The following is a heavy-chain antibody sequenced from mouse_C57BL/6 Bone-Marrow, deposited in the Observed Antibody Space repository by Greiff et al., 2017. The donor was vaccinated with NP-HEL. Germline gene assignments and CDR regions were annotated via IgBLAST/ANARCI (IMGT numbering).Heavy chain of an antibody. CDR3: AGIYYDYDGYAMDY. J-gene: IGHJ4*01. CDR2: IYPGGGYT. CDR1: GYTFTNYW. Sequence: QVQLQQSGAELVRPGTSVKMSCKASGYTFTNYWIGWAKQRPGHGLEWIGDIYPGGGYTNYNEKFKGKATLTADKSSSTAYMQFSSLTSEDSAIYYCAGIYYDYDGYAMDYWGQGTSVTVSS. D-gene: IGHD2-4*01. V-gene: IGHV1-63*01.